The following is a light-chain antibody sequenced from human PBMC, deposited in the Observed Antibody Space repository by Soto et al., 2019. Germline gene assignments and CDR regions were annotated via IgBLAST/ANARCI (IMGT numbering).Light chain of an antibody. V-gene: IGKV3-11*01. Sequence: EVVLTQSPATLSLSPGERATLSCRASQNVGTFLAWYQLKPGQAPRLVIYDASNRAAGIPARFSGSGSGTEFTLTISSLQSEDFGVYYCQQSNKWPPXTFGGGTKV. J-gene: IGKJ4*01. CDR2: DAS. CDR3: QQSNKWPPXT. CDR1: QNVGTF.